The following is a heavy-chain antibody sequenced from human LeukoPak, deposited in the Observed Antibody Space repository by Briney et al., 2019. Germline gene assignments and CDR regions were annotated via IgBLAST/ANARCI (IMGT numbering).Heavy chain of an antibody. CDR2: ITGSGGST. CDR1: GFTFSSYA. D-gene: IGHD6-13*01. CDR3: AKDAVGAATGAIDY. Sequence: QSGGSLRLSCAASGFTFSSYAMSWVRQAPGKGLEWGSSITGSGGSTYYADSVKGRFTISRDNSKNTLYLQINSLRAEDTAVYYCAKDAVGAATGAIDYWGQGTLVTVSS. J-gene: IGHJ4*02. V-gene: IGHV3-23*01.